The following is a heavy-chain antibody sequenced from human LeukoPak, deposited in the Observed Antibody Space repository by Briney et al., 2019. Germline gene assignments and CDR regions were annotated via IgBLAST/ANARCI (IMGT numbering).Heavy chain of an antibody. CDR1: GVSISSYY. D-gene: IGHD3-10*01. Sequence: SETLSLTCTVSGVSISSYYWSWIRQPPGKGLEWIGYIDYSGYTNYNPSLKSRVTISVDTSKNQFSLKLSSVTAADTAIYYCARDAKYYYGSRTYFFFEYWGQGTLLTVSS. CDR3: ARDAKYYYGSRTYFFFEY. J-gene: IGHJ4*02. CDR2: IDYSGYT. V-gene: IGHV4-59*12.